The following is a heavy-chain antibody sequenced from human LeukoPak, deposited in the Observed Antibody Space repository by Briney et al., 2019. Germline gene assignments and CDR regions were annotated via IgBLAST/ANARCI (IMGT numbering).Heavy chain of an antibody. CDR3: ARGPHYYDSSET. J-gene: IGHJ3*01. Sequence: SETLSLTCTVSGGSISSYYWSWIRQPPGKGLEWIGYIYYSGSTNYSPSLKSRVTISVDTSKNQFSLKLSSVTAADTAVYYCARGPHYYDSSETWGQGTMVTVSS. D-gene: IGHD3-22*01. V-gene: IGHV4-59*01. CDR2: IYYSGST. CDR1: GGSISSYY.